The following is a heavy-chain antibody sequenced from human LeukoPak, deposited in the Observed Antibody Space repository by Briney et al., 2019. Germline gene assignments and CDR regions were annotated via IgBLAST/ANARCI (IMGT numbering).Heavy chain of an antibody. CDR2: INPNSGGT. V-gene: IGHV1-2*02. Sequence: GASVKVSCKASGYTFTGYYMHWVRQAPGQGLEWMGWINPNSGGTNYAQKFQGRVTMTRDTSISTAYMELSRLRSDDTAVYYCARAYYDFWSGYPLGYWGQGTLVTVSS. CDR3: ARAYYDFWSGYPLGY. CDR1: GYTFTGYY. D-gene: IGHD3-3*01. J-gene: IGHJ4*02.